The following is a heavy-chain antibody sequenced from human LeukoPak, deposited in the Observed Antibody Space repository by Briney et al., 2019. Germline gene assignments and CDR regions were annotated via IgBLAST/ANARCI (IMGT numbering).Heavy chain of an antibody. CDR2: ISGSGGST. D-gene: IGHD3-9*01. CDR3: AKAEYYDILTGYYDFDY. CDR1: GFTFSSYA. Sequence: GGSLRLSCEASGFTFSSYAMNWVRQAPGKGLEWVSVISGSGGSTYYADSVKGRFTISRDNSKNTLYLQMNSLRAEDTAVYYCAKAEYYDILTGYYDFDYWGQGTLVTVSS. J-gene: IGHJ4*02. V-gene: IGHV3-23*01.